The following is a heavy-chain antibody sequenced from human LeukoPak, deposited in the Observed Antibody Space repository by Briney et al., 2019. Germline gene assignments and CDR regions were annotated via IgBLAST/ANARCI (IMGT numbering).Heavy chain of an antibody. CDR1: GFTFSNNW. CDR2: IKQDGSEK. Sequence: GGSLRLSCAASGFTFSNNWMSWVRQVPGKGLEWVANIKQDGSEKYYVDSVKGRFTISRDNAKNSLYLQMNSLRAEDTAVYYCARRYDSSGYSHDAFDIWGQGTMVTVSS. D-gene: IGHD3-22*01. CDR3: ARRYDSSGYSHDAFDI. J-gene: IGHJ3*02. V-gene: IGHV3-7*01.